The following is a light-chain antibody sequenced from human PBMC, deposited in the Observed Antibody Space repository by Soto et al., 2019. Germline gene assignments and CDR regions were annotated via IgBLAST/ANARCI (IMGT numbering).Light chain of an antibody. V-gene: IGKV3-20*01. CDR2: GAS. CDR1: QSVSSSY. Sequence: EIVLTQSPGTLSLSPGERATLSCRARQSVSSSYLAWYQQKPGQAPRLLIYGASSRATGIPDRVSGSGSGADFTLTISRLESEEFAVYYCQRYGSSPLTFGQGTKVDIK. J-gene: IGKJ1*01. CDR3: QRYGSSPLT.